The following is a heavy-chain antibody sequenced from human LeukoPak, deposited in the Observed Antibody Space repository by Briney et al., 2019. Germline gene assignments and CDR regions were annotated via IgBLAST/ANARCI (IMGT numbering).Heavy chain of an antibody. Sequence: ASVKVSCKASGYTFTTYGISWVRQAPGQGLEWMGWISAYNGNTNYAQNFQGRLTMTTDTSTSTAYMELRSLRSDDTAVYYCAREGKVGTINPWFDSWGQGTLVTVSS. CDR2: ISAYNGNT. V-gene: IGHV1-18*01. CDR1: GYTFTTYG. CDR3: AREGKVGTINPWFDS. J-gene: IGHJ5*01. D-gene: IGHD1-26*01.